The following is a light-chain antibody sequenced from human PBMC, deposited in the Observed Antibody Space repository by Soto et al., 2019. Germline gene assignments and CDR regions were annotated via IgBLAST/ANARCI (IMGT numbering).Light chain of an antibody. Sequence: DIVMTQSPDSLAVSLGERATINCKSSQSVLYSSNNKNYLAWYQQKPGQPPKLLIYWASTRESGVPDRFSGSGSGTDLTLTISSLQAVDVAIYYCQQYYSTPYTFGQGTKLEIK. CDR2: WAS. CDR3: QQYYSTPYT. CDR1: QSVLYSSNNKNY. J-gene: IGKJ2*01. V-gene: IGKV4-1*01.